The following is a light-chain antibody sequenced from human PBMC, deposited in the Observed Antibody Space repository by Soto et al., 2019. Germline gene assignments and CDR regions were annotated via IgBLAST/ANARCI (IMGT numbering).Light chain of an antibody. J-gene: IGLJ2*01. CDR2: DVR. Sequence: QSALTQPASVSGSPGQSITISCTGTSSDVGGYNYVSWHQQHSGKAPKLMIYDVRNRPSGVASLFSCSKSGNTASLTISGLEFEDESDYYGSAYTSSSTVVFGGGNKQTVL. V-gene: IGLV2-14*01. CDR3: SAYTSSSTVV. CDR1: SSDVGGYNY.